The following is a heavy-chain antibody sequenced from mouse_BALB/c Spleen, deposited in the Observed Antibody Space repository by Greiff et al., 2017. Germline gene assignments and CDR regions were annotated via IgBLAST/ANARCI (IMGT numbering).Heavy chain of an antibody. CDR2: ISSGGSYT. CDR3: ARLGDGYYFDN. D-gene: IGHD2-3*01. CDR1: GFTFSSYG. Sequence: EVHLVESGGDLVKPGGSLKLSCAASGFTFSSYGMSWVRQTPDKRLEWVATISSGGSYTYYPDSVKGRFTISRDNAKNTLYLQMSSLKSEDTAMYYCARLGDGYYFDNWGPGTTLTVSS. J-gene: IGHJ2*01. V-gene: IGHV5-6*01.